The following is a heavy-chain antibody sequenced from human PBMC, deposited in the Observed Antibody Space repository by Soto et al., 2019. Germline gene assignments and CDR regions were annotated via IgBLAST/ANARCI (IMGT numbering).Heavy chain of an antibody. CDR3: ARKTRLTNNWFDS. D-gene: IGHD2-2*01. Sequence: SETLSLTCAVSGDSISTSSYCWGWIRQPPGKGLEWSASIYYSGATYYNPSRQSRVTISVDTYNNRFSLKLRSVTAADTAMYYGARKTRLTNNWFDSWGQGTLVTVSS. CDR2: IYYSGAT. CDR1: GDSISTSSYC. J-gene: IGHJ5*01. V-gene: IGHV4-39*02.